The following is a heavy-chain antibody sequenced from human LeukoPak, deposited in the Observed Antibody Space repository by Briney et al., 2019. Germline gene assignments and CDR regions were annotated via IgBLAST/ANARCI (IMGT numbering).Heavy chain of an antibody. CDR2: INHSGST. Sequence: SETLSLTCAVYGGSFSGYYWSWIRQPPGKGLEWIGEINHSGSTNYNPSLKSRVTISVDTSKNQFSLRLSSVTAADTAVYYCARESLHYGMDVWGQGTTVTISS. CDR1: GGSFSGYY. V-gene: IGHV4-34*01. J-gene: IGHJ6*02. CDR3: ARESLHYGMDV.